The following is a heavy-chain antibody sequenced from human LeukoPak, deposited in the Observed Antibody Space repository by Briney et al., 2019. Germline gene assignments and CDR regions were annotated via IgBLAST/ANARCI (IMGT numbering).Heavy chain of an antibody. D-gene: IGHD3-10*01. CDR3: ARDGWYYGSGSFHRGRKDY. CDR2: IYYSGST. CDR1: GGSINYSSYY. Sequence: SAALSLPCTVSGGSINYSSYYWGGSRQPPGEGLGWIGRIYYSGSTYYNPSLKSRVTISVDTSQNQFSLQLSSVTAADTAVYYCARDGWYYGSGSFHRGRKDYWGQGTLVTVSS. J-gene: IGHJ4*02. V-gene: IGHV4-39*07.